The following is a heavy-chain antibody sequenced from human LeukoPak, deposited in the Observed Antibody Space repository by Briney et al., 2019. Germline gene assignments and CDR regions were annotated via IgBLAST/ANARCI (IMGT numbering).Heavy chain of an antibody. CDR2: IYYSGST. J-gene: IGHJ4*02. Sequence: RTSDTLSLTCAVSGYSISSSNWWGWIRQPPGKGLEWIGYIYYSGSTYYNPSLKSRVTMSEDTSKNQFALKLISVTAVDTAVYYCARMDTGGYGTYFDYWGQGTLVTVSS. D-gene: IGHD5-12*01. CDR3: ARMDTGGYGTYFDY. CDR1: GYSISSSNW. V-gene: IGHV4-28*01.